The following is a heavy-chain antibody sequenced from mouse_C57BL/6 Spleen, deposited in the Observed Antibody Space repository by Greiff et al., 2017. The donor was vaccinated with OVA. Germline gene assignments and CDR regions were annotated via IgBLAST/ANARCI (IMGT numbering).Heavy chain of an antibody. CDR2: IYPGSGST. V-gene: IGHV1-55*01. CDR1: GYTFTSYW. CDR3: ARKSSGYSYYAMDY. D-gene: IGHD3-2*02. J-gene: IGHJ4*01. Sequence: VQLQQPGAELVKPGASVKMSCKASGYTFTSYWITWVKQRPGQGLEWIGDIYPGSGSTNYNEKFKSKATLTVDTSSSTAYMQLSSLTSEDSAVYYCARKSSGYSYYAMDYWGQGTSVTVSS.